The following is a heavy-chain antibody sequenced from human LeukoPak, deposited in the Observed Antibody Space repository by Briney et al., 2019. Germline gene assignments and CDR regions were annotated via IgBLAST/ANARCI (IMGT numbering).Heavy chain of an antibody. CDR3: ARVQGRPSMGHDDY. V-gene: IGHV3-53*01. Sequence: GGSLRLSCAASGFTVSSNYMSWVRQAPGKGLEWVSVIYSGGSTYYADSVKGRFAISRDNSKNTLYLQMNSLRAEDTAVYYCARVQGRPSMGHDDYWGQGTLVTVSS. CDR1: GFTVSSNY. D-gene: IGHD6-6*01. J-gene: IGHJ4*02. CDR2: IYSGGST.